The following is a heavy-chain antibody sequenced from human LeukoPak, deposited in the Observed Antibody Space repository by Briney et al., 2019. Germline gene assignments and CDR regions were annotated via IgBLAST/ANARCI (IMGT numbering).Heavy chain of an antibody. CDR1: GGSISGLY. CDR2: IYASGTA. D-gene: IGHD5-12*01. Sequence: SETLSLTCTVSGGSISGLYWSWIRQPAGKGLEWIGRIYASGTANYNPSLQSRVIMSADRSKNQFSLELKSVTAADAAVYYCARDGYSGYDWSDYWGQGTLVTVSS. V-gene: IGHV4-4*07. J-gene: IGHJ4*02. CDR3: ARDGYSGYDWSDY.